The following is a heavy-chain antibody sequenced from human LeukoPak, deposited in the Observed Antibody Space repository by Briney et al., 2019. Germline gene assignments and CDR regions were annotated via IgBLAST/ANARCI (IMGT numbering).Heavy chain of an antibody. D-gene: IGHD2-15*01. CDR3: AREVPGPYSLDY. Sequence: ASVKVSCKASGDTFSNYDISWVRQAPGQGLEWMGGIIPRFGTPSFAQKFEGRVAITADKATTTVYMELSSLKSEDTAVYFCAREVPGPYSLDYWGQGTLVTVSS. CDR1: GDTFSNYD. CDR2: IIPRFGTP. V-gene: IGHV1-69*06. J-gene: IGHJ4*02.